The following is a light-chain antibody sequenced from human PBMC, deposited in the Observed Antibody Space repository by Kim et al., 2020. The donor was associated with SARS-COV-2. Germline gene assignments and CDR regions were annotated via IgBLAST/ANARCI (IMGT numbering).Light chain of an antibody. CDR3: QQASSFPRT. Sequence: DIQMTQSPSSVSASVGDRVTITCRASQGIRNWLAWYQHKPGKAPKLLISGASNLQSGVPSRFSGSGSGTDFTFIISALKPEDFATYYCQQASSFPRTFGQGTKVDIK. J-gene: IGKJ2*01. V-gene: IGKV1-12*01. CDR1: QGIRNW. CDR2: GAS.